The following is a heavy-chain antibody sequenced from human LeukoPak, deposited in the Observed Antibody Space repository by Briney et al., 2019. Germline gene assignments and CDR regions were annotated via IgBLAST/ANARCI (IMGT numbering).Heavy chain of an antibody. CDR2: IRYDGSNE. CDR1: GFTFSNYG. D-gene: IGHD6-19*01. J-gene: IGHJ4*02. V-gene: IGHV3-30*02. CDR3: AWMLVAGDFDY. Sequence: PGESLRLSCAASGFTFSNYGLHWVRQASGKGLEWVAVIRYDGSNEYYANSVKGRFTISRDNSKSTLYLQMNSLRPEDTAVYYCAWMLVAGDFDYWGQGTLVTV.